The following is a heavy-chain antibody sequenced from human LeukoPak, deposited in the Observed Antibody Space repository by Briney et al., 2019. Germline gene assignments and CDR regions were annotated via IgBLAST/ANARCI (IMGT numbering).Heavy chain of an antibody. CDR1: GGSFSGYY. V-gene: IGHV4-34*01. Sequence: SETLSLTCAVYGGSFSGYYWSWIRQPPGKGLEWIGEINHSGSTNYNPSLKSRVTISVDTSKNQFSLKLSSVTAADTAVYYCARSSTSPSLKDAFDIWGQGTMVTVSS. D-gene: IGHD2-2*01. J-gene: IGHJ3*02. CDR3: ARSSTSPSLKDAFDI. CDR2: INHSGST.